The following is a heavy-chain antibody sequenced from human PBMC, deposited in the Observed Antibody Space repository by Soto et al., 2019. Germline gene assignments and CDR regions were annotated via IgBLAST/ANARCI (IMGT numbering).Heavy chain of an antibody. Sequence: GASVKVSCKTSGGTFSTFGISWVRQAPGQGLEWMGGIIPFFGTAEYSQKFEDRITITADESTNTVYMDLRSLTSEDTAIYYCARTVPMDAGEQCYYDFRGPGALVTV. CDR3: ARTVPMDAGEQCYYDF. CDR1: GGTFSTFG. CDR2: IIPFFGTA. V-gene: IGHV1-69*13. J-gene: IGHJ4*02. D-gene: IGHD3-10*01.